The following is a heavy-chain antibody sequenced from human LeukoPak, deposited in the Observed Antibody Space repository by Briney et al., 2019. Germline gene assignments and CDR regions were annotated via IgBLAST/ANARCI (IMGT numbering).Heavy chain of an antibody. V-gene: IGHV1-18*01. CDR2: ISAYNGNT. Sequence: ASVKVSCKASGYTFTSYGISWVRQAPGQGLEWMGWISAYNGNTNYAQKLQGRVTMTTDTSTSTAYMELRSLRSDDTAVYYCARDLEVRGPNYYYYYGMDVWGQGTTVTVSS. J-gene: IGHJ6*02. D-gene: IGHD3-10*01. CDR1: GYTFTSYG. CDR3: ARDLEVRGPNYYYYYGMDV.